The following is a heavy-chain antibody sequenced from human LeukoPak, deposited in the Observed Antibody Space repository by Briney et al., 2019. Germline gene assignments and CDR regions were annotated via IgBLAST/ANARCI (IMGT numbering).Heavy chain of an antibody. CDR2: ISYDGSNK. J-gene: IGHJ4*02. CDR3: ASGILGEFSLGVVDY. V-gene: IGHV3-30*04. Sequence: TLSLSCAATGFTFSSYAMHWVRQAPGMGLKWVAVISYDGSNKYYADSVKGRFTISRDNSKNTLYLQMNSLRAEDTSVYYCASGILGEFSLGVVDYWGQGTLVTVSS. D-gene: IGHD3-16*02. CDR1: GFTFSSYA.